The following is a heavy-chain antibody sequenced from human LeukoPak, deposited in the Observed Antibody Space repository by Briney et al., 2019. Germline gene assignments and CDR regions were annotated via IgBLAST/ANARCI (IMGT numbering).Heavy chain of an antibody. J-gene: IGHJ4*02. V-gene: IGHV3-66*02. Sequence: GGSLRLSCAASGFTVSSNYMSWVRQAPGKGLEWVSVIYSGGSTYYADSVKGRFTISRDNSKNTLYLQMNSLRAEDTAVYYCARDAAQGLRYFDWLGDYWGQGTLVTVSS. CDR1: GFTVSSNY. D-gene: IGHD3-9*01. CDR2: IYSGGST. CDR3: ARDAAQGLRYFDWLGDY.